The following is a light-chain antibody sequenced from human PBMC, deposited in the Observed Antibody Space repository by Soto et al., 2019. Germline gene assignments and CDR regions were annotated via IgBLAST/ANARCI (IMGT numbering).Light chain of an antibody. Sequence: QSALTQPRSVSGSPGQSVAISCTGTSSDIGGYNYVSWYQQHPGKAPKVMIYDVSKRPSRVPDRFSGSKSGNTASLTISGLQAEDEADYYCCSYAGSYTYVFGVGTQLTVL. CDR2: DVS. CDR1: SSDIGGYNY. CDR3: CSYAGSYTYV. V-gene: IGLV2-11*01. J-gene: IGLJ7*01.